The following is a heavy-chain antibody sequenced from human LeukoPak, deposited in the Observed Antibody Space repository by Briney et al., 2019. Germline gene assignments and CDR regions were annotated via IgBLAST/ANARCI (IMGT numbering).Heavy chain of an antibody. CDR2: ISYDGSNK. Sequence: GGSLGLSCAASGFTFSSYAMHWVRQAPGKGLEWVAVISYDGSNKYYADSVKGRFTISRDNSKNTLYLQMNSLRAEDTAVYYCARDFRDQLLSSYYYGMDVWGQGTTVTVSS. J-gene: IGHJ6*02. D-gene: IGHD2-2*01. V-gene: IGHV3-30-3*01. CDR3: ARDFRDQLLSSYYYGMDV. CDR1: GFTFSSYA.